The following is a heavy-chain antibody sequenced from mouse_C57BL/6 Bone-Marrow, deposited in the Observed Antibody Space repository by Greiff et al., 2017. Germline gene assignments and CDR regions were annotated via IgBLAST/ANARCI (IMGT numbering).Heavy chain of an antibody. CDR1: GYTFTSYW. Sequence: QVQLQQPGAELVKPGASVKMSCKASGYTFTSYWITWVKQRPGQGLEWIGDIYPGSGSTNNNEKFKSKATLTVDTSASTAYMQLSSLASEDSAVDYCARPYYSNYWYFDVWGTGTTVTVSS. D-gene: IGHD2-5*01. J-gene: IGHJ1*03. CDR2: IYPGSGST. CDR3: ARPYYSNYWYFDV. V-gene: IGHV1-55*01.